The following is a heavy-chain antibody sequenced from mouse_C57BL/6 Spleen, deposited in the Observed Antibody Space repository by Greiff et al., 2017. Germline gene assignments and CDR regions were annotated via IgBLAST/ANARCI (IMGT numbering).Heavy chain of an antibody. D-gene: IGHD2-4*01. V-gene: IGHV2-2*01. CDR1: GFSLTSYG. Sequence: VKLQESGPGLVQPSQSLSITCTVSGFSLTSYGVHWVRQSPGKGLEWLGVIWSGGSTDYNASFISRLSISKDNSKSQVFIKMNSLQADDTAINYCARNFYDYGADYWGQGTTLTVSS. J-gene: IGHJ2*01. CDR3: ARNFYDYGADY. CDR2: IWSGGST.